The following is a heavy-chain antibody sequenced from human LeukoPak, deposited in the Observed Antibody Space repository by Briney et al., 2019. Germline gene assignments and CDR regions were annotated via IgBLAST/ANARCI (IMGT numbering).Heavy chain of an antibody. D-gene: IGHD1-26*01. J-gene: IGHJ6*03. V-gene: IGHV3-74*01. CDR1: GFTFSDYA. CDR3: ARDRSGSQYYIDV. Sequence: GGSLRLSCAASGFTFSDYALGWVRQAPGKGLEWVSRITSDGSTTSYADSVKGRFTISRDNARNTLYLQMNSLRAEDTAVYYCARDRSGSQYYIDVWGKGATVTVSS. CDR2: ITSDGSTT.